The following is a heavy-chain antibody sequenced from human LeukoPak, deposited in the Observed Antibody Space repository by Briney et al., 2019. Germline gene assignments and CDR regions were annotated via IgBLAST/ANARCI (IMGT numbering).Heavy chain of an antibody. J-gene: IGHJ4*02. CDR1: GGSISSSSYY. Sequence: SETLSLTCTVSGGSISSSSYYWGWIRQPPGKGLEWIGSIYYSGSTYYNPSLKSRVTISVDTSKNQLSLKLSSVTAADTAVYYCARAPRGVTTLFDYWGQGTLVTVSS. D-gene: IGHD4-11*01. CDR2: IYYSGST. V-gene: IGHV4-39*07. CDR3: ARAPRGVTTLFDY.